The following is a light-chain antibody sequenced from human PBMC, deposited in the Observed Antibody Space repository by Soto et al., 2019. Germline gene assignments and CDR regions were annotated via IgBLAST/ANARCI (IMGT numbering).Light chain of an antibody. J-gene: IGKJ4*01. V-gene: IGKV1-5*03. CDR1: QSIGSW. CDR3: QQYDSYPLT. Sequence: MTQSPATLSVSPGERATITCRASQSIGSWLAWHQQEPGKAPKLLIYKASSLESGVPSRFSGSGSGTEFTLSISSLQPDDSATYYCQQYDSYPLTFGGGTKVDIK. CDR2: KAS.